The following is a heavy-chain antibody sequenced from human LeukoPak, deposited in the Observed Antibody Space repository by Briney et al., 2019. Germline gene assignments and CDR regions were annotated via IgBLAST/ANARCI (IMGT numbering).Heavy chain of an antibody. CDR1: GGSISSFY. Sequence: SETLSLTCTVSGGSISSFYWSWIRQPAGKGLEWIGRIYTSGSTNYNPSLKSRVTMSVDTSKNQFSLKLSSVTAADTAVYYCARWYSSSWYYYYGMDVWGQGTTVTVSS. V-gene: IGHV4-4*07. D-gene: IGHD6-13*01. CDR3: ARWYSSSWYYYYGMDV. CDR2: IYTSGST. J-gene: IGHJ6*02.